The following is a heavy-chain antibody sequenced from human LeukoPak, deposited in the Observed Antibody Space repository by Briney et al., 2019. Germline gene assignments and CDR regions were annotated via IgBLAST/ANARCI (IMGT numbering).Heavy chain of an antibody. D-gene: IGHD1-7*01. CDR1: GFTFSSYA. CDR2: ICGSGGST. Sequence: GGSLRLSCAASGFTFSSYAMSWVRQAPGKGLGWVSAICGSGGSTYYADSVKGRFTISRDNSKNTLYLQMNSLRAEDTAVYYCAKDERNWNYNLASQTYDWGQGTLVTVSS. V-gene: IGHV3-23*01. CDR3: AKDERNWNYNLASQTYD. J-gene: IGHJ4*02.